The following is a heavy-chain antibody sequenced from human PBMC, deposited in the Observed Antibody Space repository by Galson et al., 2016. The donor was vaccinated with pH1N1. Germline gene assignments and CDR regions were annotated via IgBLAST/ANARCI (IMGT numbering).Heavy chain of an antibody. Sequence: SVKVSCKASGFTFSNHGINWVRQAPGQGLEWMGWINTKTGNPTYAQGFTGRFVFSLDTSVNTAYLQINSLKADDTAVYYSARETPSPSPTVLRYFDWSRGLSAFDMWGRGTLVTVSS. J-gene: IGHJ3*02. CDR2: INTKTGNP. V-gene: IGHV7-4-1*02. CDR1: GFTFSNHG. D-gene: IGHD3-9*01. CDR3: ARETPSPSPTVLRYFDWSRGLSAFDM.